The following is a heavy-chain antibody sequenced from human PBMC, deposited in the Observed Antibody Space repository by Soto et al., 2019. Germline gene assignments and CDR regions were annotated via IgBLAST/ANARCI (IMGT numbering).Heavy chain of an antibody. D-gene: IGHD3-9*01. CDR2: VSGSGDAT. CDR3: ARDPSTGYADY. V-gene: IGHV3-23*01. CDR1: GITFTGFA. Sequence: GGSLRLSCAASGITFTGFAFNWVRQSPGKGLEWVSTVSGSGDATHYADSVKGRFTISRDDSKNTLYLQMNSLRAEDTAIYYCARDPSTGYADYWGQGTLVTVSS. J-gene: IGHJ4*02.